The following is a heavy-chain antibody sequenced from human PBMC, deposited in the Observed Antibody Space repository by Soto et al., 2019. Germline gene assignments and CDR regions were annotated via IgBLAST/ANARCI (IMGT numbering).Heavy chain of an antibody. V-gene: IGHV1-2*02. Sequence: ASVKVSCQASGYTFTAYYLHWVRQAPGQGPAWMGWIHPNSGGTNYAQKLQGRVTMTRDPSISTAYMELSRLRSDDTAVYYCARDLDMDIVVEVAATAPGYWGQGTLVTVSS. CDR2: IHPNSGGT. CDR1: GYTFTAYY. J-gene: IGHJ4*02. D-gene: IGHD2-15*01. CDR3: ARDLDMDIVVEVAATAPGY.